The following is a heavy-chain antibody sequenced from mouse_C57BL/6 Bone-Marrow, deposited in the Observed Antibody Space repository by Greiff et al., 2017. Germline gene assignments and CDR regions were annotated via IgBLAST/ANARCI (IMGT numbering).Heavy chain of an antibody. Sequence: QVQLKESGAELARPGASVKLSCKASGYTFTSYGISWVKQRTGQGLEWIGEIYPRSGNTYYNEKFKGKATLTADKSSSTAYMELRSLTSEDSAVYFCAREVYSNYEDFDYWGQGTTLTVSS. CDR2: IYPRSGNT. J-gene: IGHJ2*01. D-gene: IGHD2-5*01. CDR3: AREVYSNYEDFDY. CDR1: GYTFTSYG. V-gene: IGHV1-81*01.